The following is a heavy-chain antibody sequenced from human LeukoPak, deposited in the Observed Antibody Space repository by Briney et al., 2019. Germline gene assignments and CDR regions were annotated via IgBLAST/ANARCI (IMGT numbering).Heavy chain of an antibody. Sequence: PSETLSLTCIVSGYSINSGYYWGWIRQPPGMGLEWIGSIFHSGSTYYNPSLKSRVNISVDTSKNQFSLRLTSVTAADTAVYYCAGGYSSSWYGSFDYWGQGTLVTVSS. CDR3: AGGYSSSWYGSFDY. D-gene: IGHD6-13*01. J-gene: IGHJ4*02. V-gene: IGHV4-38-2*02. CDR2: IFHSGST. CDR1: GYSINSGYY.